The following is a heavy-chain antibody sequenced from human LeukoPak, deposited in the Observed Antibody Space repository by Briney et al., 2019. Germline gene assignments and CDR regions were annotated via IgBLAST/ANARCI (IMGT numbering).Heavy chain of an antibody. CDR1: GFTFSSYA. D-gene: IGHD2-15*01. Sequence: GGSLRLSCAASGFTFSSYAMSWVRQAPGKGLEWVSAISGSGGSTYYADSVKGRFTISRDNSKNTLYLQMNSLRAEDTAVYYCARDHMGYCSGGSCYSGFDYWGQGTLVTVSS. CDR2: ISGSGGST. CDR3: ARDHMGYCSGGSCYSGFDY. V-gene: IGHV3-23*01. J-gene: IGHJ4*02.